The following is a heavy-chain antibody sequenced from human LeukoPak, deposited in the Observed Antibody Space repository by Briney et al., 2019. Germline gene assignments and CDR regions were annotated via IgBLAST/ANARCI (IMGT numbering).Heavy chain of an antibody. J-gene: IGHJ4*02. CDR1: GLTFSSYG. D-gene: IGHD6-13*01. V-gene: IGHV3-30*02. CDR2: IRYDGGNE. CDR3: AKDRVWYSNSWTFDY. Sequence: GGSLRLSCAASGLTFSSYGMHWVRQAPGKGLEWVAVIRYDGGNEYYADSVKGRFTISRDNSKNTLYLQVNSLRAEDTAVYYCAKDRVWYSNSWTFDYWGQGTLVTVSS.